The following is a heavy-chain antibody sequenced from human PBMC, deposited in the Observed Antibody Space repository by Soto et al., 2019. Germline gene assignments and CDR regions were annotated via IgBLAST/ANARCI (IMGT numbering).Heavy chain of an antibody. CDR3: ARVATYYYGSGSYYFDY. CDR2: IKQDGSEK. V-gene: IGHV3-7*01. J-gene: IGHJ4*02. Sequence: GGSLRLSCAASGFTFSSYQMNWVRQAPGKGLEWVANIKQDGSEKYYVDSVKGRFTISRDNAKNSLYLQMNSLRAEDTAVYYCARVATYYYGSGSYYFDYWGQGTLVTVSS. CDR1: GFTFSSYQ. D-gene: IGHD3-10*01.